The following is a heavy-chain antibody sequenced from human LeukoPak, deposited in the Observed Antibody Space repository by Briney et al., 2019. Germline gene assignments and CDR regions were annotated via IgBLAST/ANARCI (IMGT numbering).Heavy chain of an antibody. CDR2: IYSGGST. V-gene: IGHV3-53*01. Sequence: QPGGSLRLSCAASGFTFSSHSMSWVRQAPGKGLEWVSVIYSGGSTYYADSVKGRFTISRDKSKNTLYLQMNSLRAEDTAVYYCARDNADWYFDLWGRGTLVTVSS. CDR1: GFTFSSHS. J-gene: IGHJ2*01. D-gene: IGHD2-2*01. CDR3: ARDNADWYFDL.